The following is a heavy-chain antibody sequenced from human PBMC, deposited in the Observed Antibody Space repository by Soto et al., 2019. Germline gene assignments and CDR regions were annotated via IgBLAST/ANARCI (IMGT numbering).Heavy chain of an antibody. CDR1: GYSFTSYW. CDR3: ARRSFDWRNHADDAFDI. Sequence: GESLKISCKGSGYSFTSYWIGWVRQMPGKGLEWMGIIYPGDSDTRYSPSFQGQVTISADKSISTAYLQWSSLKASDTAMYYCARRSFDWRNHADDAFDIWGQGTMVTVSS. J-gene: IGHJ3*02. CDR2: IYPGDSDT. D-gene: IGHD3-9*01. V-gene: IGHV5-51*01.